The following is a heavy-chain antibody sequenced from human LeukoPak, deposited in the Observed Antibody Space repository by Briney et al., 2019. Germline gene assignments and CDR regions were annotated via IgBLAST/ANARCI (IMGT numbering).Heavy chain of an antibody. Sequence: GGSLRLSCAASGFTFSSYGMHWVRQAPGKGLEWVAVISYDGSNKYYADSVKGRFTISRDNSKNTLYLQMNSLRAEDTAVYYCARGRGYSFYYYYMDVWGKGTTVTISS. CDR3: ARGRGYSFYYYYMDV. CDR2: ISYDGSNK. D-gene: IGHD5-12*01. CDR1: GFTFSSYG. V-gene: IGHV3-30*03. J-gene: IGHJ6*03.